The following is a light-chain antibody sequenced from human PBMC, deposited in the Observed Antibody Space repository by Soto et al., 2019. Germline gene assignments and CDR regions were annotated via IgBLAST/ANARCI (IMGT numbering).Light chain of an antibody. CDR2: EVT. J-gene: IGLJ1*01. CDR1: SGDIGSYNV. Sequence: QSALTQPASVSGSPGQSIPISCTGTSGDIGSYNVVSWYQQHPGKAPKLIIYEVTQRPSGVSDRFSGSKSGNTASLTISGLQAEDEADYHCCSRGGNSRAYVFGTGTKVTVL. V-gene: IGLV2-23*02. CDR3: CSRGGNSRAYV.